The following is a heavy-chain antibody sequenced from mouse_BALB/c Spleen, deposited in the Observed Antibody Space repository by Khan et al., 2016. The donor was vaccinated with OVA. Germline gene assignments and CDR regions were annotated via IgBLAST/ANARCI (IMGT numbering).Heavy chain of an antibody. J-gene: IGHJ3*01. CDR3: ARDGYSPWFAY. CDR1: GFNIKDYY. D-gene: IGHD2-3*01. CDR2: IDPENGNT. V-gene: IGHV14-1*02. Sequence: IQLVQSGAELVRPGALVKLSCKASGFNIKDYYIHWVKQRPEQGLEWIGWIDPENGNTIYDPKFLGKASITADTSSNTAYLQLSSLTSEDTAVYYCARDGYSPWFAYWGQGTLVTDSA.